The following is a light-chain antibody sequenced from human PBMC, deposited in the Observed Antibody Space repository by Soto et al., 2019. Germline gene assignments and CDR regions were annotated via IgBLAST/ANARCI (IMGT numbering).Light chain of an antibody. CDR1: QGISSY. Sequence: AIRMTQSPSSLSASTGDRVTITCRASQGISSYLAWYQQKPGKAPKLLIYAASTLQSGGPSRFSGSGSGTDFTLTISCLQSEDFATYYCQQYYSYPPALTFGGGTKVDI. CDR3: QQYYSYPPALT. J-gene: IGKJ4*01. V-gene: IGKV1-8*01. CDR2: AAS.